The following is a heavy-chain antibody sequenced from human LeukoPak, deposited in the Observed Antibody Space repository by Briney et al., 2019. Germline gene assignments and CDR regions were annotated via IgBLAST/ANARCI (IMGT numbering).Heavy chain of an antibody. D-gene: IGHD3-22*01. V-gene: IGHV3-23*01. J-gene: IGHJ3*02. CDR2: IIVMGGST. CDR1: GSSLTSSA. Sequence: GGSLRPSCPASGSSLTSSAVGWARQPPGRGLGWVSAIIVMGGSTYYADSVKDRFTISRDNTKNTLYLQINSLRAEDTAVYYYAREGYYYDSSGYYQRGLTFDIWGQGTMVTVSS. CDR3: AREGYYYDSSGYYQRGLTFDI.